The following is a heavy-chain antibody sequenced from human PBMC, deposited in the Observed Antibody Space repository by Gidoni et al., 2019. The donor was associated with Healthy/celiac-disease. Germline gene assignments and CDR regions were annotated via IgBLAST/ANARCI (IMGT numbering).Heavy chain of an antibody. V-gene: IGHV4-39*01. Sequence: GWIRQPPGKGLEWIGSIYYSGSTYYNPSLKSRVTISVDTSKNQFSLKLSSVTAADTAVYYCARWYCSSTSCYPAADYFDYWGQGTLVTVSS. D-gene: IGHD2-2*01. J-gene: IGHJ4*02. CDR2: IYYSGST. CDR3: ARWYCSSTSCYPAADYFDY.